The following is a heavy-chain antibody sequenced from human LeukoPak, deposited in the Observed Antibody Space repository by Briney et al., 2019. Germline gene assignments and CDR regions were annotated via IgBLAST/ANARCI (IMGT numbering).Heavy chain of an antibody. J-gene: IGHJ4*02. D-gene: IGHD5-12*01. CDR1: GFAFSNSW. CDR3: AGGRLVATSKAVAIDY. Sequence: GGSLRLSCAASGFAFSNSWLHWVRQAPGKGLVWVSRINERGSSTSYADSVKGRFTISRDNAKNTLYLQMNNLRADDTAVYYCAGGRLVATSKAVAIDYWGQGTLVTVSS. V-gene: IGHV3-74*01. CDR2: INERGSST.